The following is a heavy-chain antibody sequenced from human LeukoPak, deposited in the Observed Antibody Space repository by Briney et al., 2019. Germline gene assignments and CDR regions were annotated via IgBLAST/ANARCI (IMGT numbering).Heavy chain of an antibody. CDR2: INWIGSST. J-gene: IGHJ4*02. D-gene: IGHD6-13*01. CDR3: ARAVSSNWYYFDY. CDR1: GFTFGDYG. V-gene: IGHV3-20*04. Sequence: GGSLRLPCAASGFTFGDYGMSWVRQAPGKGLEWVSGINWIGSSTGYADPVKGRFTIFRDNAKNSLYLQVNSLRVEDTALYYCARAVSSNWYYFDYWGQGTLVTVSS.